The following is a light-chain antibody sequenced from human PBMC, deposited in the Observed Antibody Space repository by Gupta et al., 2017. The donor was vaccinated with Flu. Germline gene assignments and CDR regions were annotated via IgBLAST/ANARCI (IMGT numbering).Light chain of an antibody. J-gene: IGKJ1*01. CDR2: NFS. CDR1: RSLLFSDGNTY. CDR3: MQGRQWLWT. V-gene: IGKV2-30*01. Sequence: DVVLTQSPLSLSGTRGQGASIYCRSSRSLLFSDGNTYLNWFQQSPGQSPRRLIHNFSKRDSGVPDSFSGSGSGTDFTLTISRVEAEDVGVYYCMQGRQWLWTFGQGTKVEIK.